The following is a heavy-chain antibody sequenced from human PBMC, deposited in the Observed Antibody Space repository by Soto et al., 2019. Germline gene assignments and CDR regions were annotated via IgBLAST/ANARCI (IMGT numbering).Heavy chain of an antibody. CDR2: IYPGDSDT. D-gene: IGHD2-15*01. V-gene: IGHV5-51*01. J-gene: IGHJ4*02. CDR1: GYSFTSYW. Sequence: GESLKISCKGSGYSFTSYWIGWVRQMPGKGLEWMEIIYPGDSDTRYSPSFQGQVTISADKSISTAYLQWSSLKASDTAMYYCARPSAGYCSGGSCLASYYWGQGTLVTVSS. CDR3: ARPSAGYCSGGSCLASYY.